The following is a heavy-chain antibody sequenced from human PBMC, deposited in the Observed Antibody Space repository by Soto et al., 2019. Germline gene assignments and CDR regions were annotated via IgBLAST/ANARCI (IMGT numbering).Heavy chain of an antibody. V-gene: IGHV4-34*01. CDR3: ARGSGIVALPGELEDVKYDY. D-gene: IGHD1-1*01. J-gene: IGHJ4*02. CDR2: INESGST. CDR1: GQSFSGHS. Sequence: QVQLQQWGAGLVKPSETLSLSCAVYGQSFSGHSWAWIRQPPGKGLEWIGEINESGSTYYNPSLKSRVNISTDTSKNQFSLKLSYVSAADTAAYFCARGSGIVALPGELEDVKYDYWGQGTLVNVSS.